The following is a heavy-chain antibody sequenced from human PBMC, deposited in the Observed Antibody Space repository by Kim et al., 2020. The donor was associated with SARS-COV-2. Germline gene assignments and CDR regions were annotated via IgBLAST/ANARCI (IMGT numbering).Heavy chain of an antibody. J-gene: IGHJ6*03. Sequence: AASVKAGYTISRENSQNTVYLQMDSLKTEDTAVHYCAKYLRETGKFYYMDYWGQGTTVTVSS. V-gene: IGHV3-33*06. CDR3: AKYLRETGKFYYMDY. D-gene: IGHD1-1*01.